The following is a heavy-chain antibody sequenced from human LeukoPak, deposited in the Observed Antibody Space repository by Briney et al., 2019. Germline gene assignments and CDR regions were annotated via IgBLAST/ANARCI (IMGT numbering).Heavy chain of an antibody. CDR2: ISDSGCT. CDR3: ARSGAYDSSGYSVLPIDY. CDR1: GGSFSGYY. V-gene: IGHV4-34*01. Sequence: SETLSLTCAVYGGSFSGYYWSWIRQPPGKGLEWIGEISDSGCTNYNPSLKSRVTISVDTSKNQFSLKLSSVTAADTAVYYCARSGAYDSSGYSVLPIDYWGQGTLVTV. D-gene: IGHD3-22*01. J-gene: IGHJ4*02.